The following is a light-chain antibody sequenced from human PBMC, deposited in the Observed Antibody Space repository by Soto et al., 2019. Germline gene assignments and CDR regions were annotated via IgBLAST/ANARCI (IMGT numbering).Light chain of an antibody. V-gene: IGKV3-11*01. CDR2: DAS. Sequence: IVLTQSPATLSLSPGERATLSCRASQSVSSYLAWYQQKPGQAPRLLIYDASNRATGIPARFSGSGSGTDFTLTISSLEPEDFAVYYCQQRSNWPPKTFGQGTKVDNK. CDR1: QSVSSY. CDR3: QQRSNWPPKT. J-gene: IGKJ1*01.